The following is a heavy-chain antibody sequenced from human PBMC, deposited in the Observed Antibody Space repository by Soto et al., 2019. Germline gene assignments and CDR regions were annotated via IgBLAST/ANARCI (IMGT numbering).Heavy chain of an antibody. D-gene: IGHD2-2*01. Sequence: QVQLQESGPGLVKPSQTLSLTCTVSGGSISSGGYYWSWIRQHPGKGLEWIGYIYYSGSTYYNPSLKSRVTISVDTSKNQFPLKLSSVTAADTAVYYCARVFTRSAYYYGMDVWGQGTTVTVSS. CDR3: ARVFTRSAYYYGMDV. CDR1: GGSISSGGYY. J-gene: IGHJ6*02. CDR2: IYYSGST. V-gene: IGHV4-31*03.